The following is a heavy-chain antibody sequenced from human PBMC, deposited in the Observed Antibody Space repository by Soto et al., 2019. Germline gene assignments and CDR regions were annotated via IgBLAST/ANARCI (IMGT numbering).Heavy chain of an antibody. J-gene: IGHJ5*01. CDR1: GYTFDSYV. D-gene: IGHD1-26*01. Sequence: ASVKVSGKASGYTFDSYVISWVRQAPGQGLEWMGWISSYNDNTKYAQKLQGRVTMTTDTSTSTAYMDLRSLRSDDTAVYYCARGWVSGSYVGWFDSSAQGTLVPVSS. CDR3: ARGWVSGSYVGWFDS. CDR2: ISSYNDNT. V-gene: IGHV1-18*01.